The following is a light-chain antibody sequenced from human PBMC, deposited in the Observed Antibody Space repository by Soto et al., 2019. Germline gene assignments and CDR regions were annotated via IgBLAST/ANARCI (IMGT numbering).Light chain of an antibody. CDR3: QQTYDSLVS. Sequence: DIQMTQSPPSLSASVGDRVTITCRASQTISDYLHWYQQKPGKAPTLLIYGSSSLQTGVSPRFSGSGSGTEFTLTISSLQPEDFGTYYCQQTYDSLVSFGGGTKVDLK. V-gene: IGKV1-39*01. J-gene: IGKJ4*01. CDR2: GSS. CDR1: QTISDY.